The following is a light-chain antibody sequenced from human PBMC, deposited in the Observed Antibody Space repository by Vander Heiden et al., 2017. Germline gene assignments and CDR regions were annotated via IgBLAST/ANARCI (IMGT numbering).Light chain of an antibody. CDR2: SNN. CDR3: AAWDDSLSGAV. V-gene: IGLV1-47*02. CDR1: SPNIGSNY. Sequence: QSVLTQPPSASGTPGQRVTISCPGSSPNIGSNYVYWYQQLPGTAPKLLIYSNNQRPSGVPDRFSGSKSGTSASLAISGLRSEDGADYYCAAWDDSLSGAVFGGGTKLTVL. J-gene: IGLJ3*02.